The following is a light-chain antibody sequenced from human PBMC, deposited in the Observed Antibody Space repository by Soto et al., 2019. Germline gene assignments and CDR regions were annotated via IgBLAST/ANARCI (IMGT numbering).Light chain of an antibody. CDR2: GAS. J-gene: IGKJ1*01. Sequence: GLTQSPAILSVSTGERATLSCRASQSVSSNLAWYQQKPGQAPRLLIYGASTRATGVPARFSGSGSGTEFTLTISSLQSEDFAVYYCQQYDNWPPWTFGQGTKVDI. CDR3: QQYDNWPPWT. CDR1: QSVSSN. V-gene: IGKV3-15*01.